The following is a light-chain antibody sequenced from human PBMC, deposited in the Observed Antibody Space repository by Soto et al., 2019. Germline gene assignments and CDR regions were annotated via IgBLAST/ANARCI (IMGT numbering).Light chain of an antibody. CDR3: AAWDDSLSGWV. V-gene: IGLV1-47*01. CDR2: RNN. CDR1: SSNIGSNY. Sequence: SVLTRPPSASGTPGQRVTISCSGSSSNIGSNYVYWYQQLPGTAPKLLIYRNNQRPSGVPDRFSGSKSGTSASLAISGLRSEDEADYYCAAWDDSLSGWVFGGGTQLTVL. J-gene: IGLJ3*02.